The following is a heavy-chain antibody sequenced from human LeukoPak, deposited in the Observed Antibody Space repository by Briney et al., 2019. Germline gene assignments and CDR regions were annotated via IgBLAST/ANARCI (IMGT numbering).Heavy chain of an antibody. CDR3: TAYGTSYYYGMDV. CDR1: GITLGDYA. J-gene: IGHJ6*02. CDR2: IRSKAYGGTT. V-gene: IGHV3-49*04. D-gene: IGHD4-17*01. Sequence: PGGSLRLSCTASGITLGDYAMTWVRQAPGQGLEWVGFIRSKAYGGTTEFAASVKGRFIISRDDSKSIAYLQMNSLKTEDTAVYYCTAYGTSYYYGMDVWGQGTTVTVS.